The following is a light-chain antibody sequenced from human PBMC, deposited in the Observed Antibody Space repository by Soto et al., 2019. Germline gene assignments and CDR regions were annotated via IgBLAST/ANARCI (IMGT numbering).Light chain of an antibody. Sequence: EIVMTQSPATLSVSPGERATLSCRASQSVNSYLAWYQQKPGQPPRLLIYTTSSRATGVPARFSGSGSGTEFTPTISSLQSEDFAVYYCQQFNSWPYTFGQGTKLEIK. CDR1: QSVNSY. J-gene: IGKJ2*01. CDR3: QQFNSWPYT. V-gene: IGKV3-15*01. CDR2: TTS.